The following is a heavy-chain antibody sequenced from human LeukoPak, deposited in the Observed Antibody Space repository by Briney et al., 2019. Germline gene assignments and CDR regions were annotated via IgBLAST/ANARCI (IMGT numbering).Heavy chain of an antibody. CDR2: ISGSGSTI. D-gene: IGHD1-7*01. Sequence: PGGSLRLSCAASGFTFSDYYMGWIRQAPGKGLEWVSYISGSGSTIYYADSVKGRFTISRDNAKKSLYLQMNSLRAEDTAVYYRGRDFGLIGTKRSFDIWGQGTMVTVSS. CDR1: GFTFSDYY. CDR3: GRDFGLIGTKRSFDI. V-gene: IGHV3-11*01. J-gene: IGHJ3*02.